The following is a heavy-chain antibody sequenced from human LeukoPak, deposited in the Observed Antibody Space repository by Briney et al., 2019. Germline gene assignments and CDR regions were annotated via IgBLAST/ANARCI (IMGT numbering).Heavy chain of an antibody. V-gene: IGHV4-39*07. J-gene: IGHJ4*02. CDR2: IYYSGST. Sequence: KPSETLSLTCTVSGRSISSSSYYWGWIRQPPGKGLEWIGSIYYSGSTYYNPSLKSRVTISVDTSKNQFSLKLSSVTAADTAVYYCARVPPQKYSSSWYGWGQGTLVTVSS. D-gene: IGHD6-13*01. CDR3: ARVPPQKYSSSWYG. CDR1: GRSISSSSYY.